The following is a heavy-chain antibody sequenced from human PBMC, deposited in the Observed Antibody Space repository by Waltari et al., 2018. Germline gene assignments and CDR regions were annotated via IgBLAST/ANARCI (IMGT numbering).Heavy chain of an antibody. CDR3: ARTWFGELYFWFDP. CDR2: IYYSGST. Sequence: QVQLQESGPGPVKHSETLSLPCTVSGGAIRSHSWTWSRQPPGKGLEWLGYIYYSGSTNYTPSLKSRVTISVDTSKNQFSLKLSSVTAADTAVYYCARTWFGELYFWFDPWGQGTLVTVSS. V-gene: IGHV4-59*11. J-gene: IGHJ5*02. CDR1: GGAIRSHS. D-gene: IGHD3-10*01.